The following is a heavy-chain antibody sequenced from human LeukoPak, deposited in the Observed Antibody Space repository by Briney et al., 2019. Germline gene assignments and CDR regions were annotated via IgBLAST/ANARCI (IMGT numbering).Heavy chain of an antibody. CDR2: IWYDGSNK. Sequence: PGGSLRLSCAASGFAFSTFGMHWVRQAPGKGLEWVAVIWYDGSNKYYADSVKGRFTISRDNSKNTLYLQMNSLRAEDTAVYYCASLGGNYFDYWGQGTLVTVSS. CDR1: GFAFSTFG. V-gene: IGHV3-33*01. J-gene: IGHJ4*02. CDR3: ASLGGNYFDY. D-gene: IGHD1-14*01.